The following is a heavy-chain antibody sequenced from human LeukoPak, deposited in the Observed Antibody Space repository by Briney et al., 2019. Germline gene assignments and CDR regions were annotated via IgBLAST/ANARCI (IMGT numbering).Heavy chain of an antibody. J-gene: IGHJ4*02. D-gene: IGHD6-19*01. Sequence: SETLSLTCAVYGGSFSGYYWSWIRQPPGKGLEWIGEINHSGSTNYNPSLKSRVTISVDTSKNQFSLKLSSVTAADTAVYYCARARRAVAGYFDFWGQGTLVTVSS. CDR3: ARARRAVAGYFDF. CDR2: INHSGST. V-gene: IGHV4-34*01. CDR1: GGSFSGYY.